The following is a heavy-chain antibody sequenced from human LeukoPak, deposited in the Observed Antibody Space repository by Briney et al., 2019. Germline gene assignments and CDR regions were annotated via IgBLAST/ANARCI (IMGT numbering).Heavy chain of an antibody. D-gene: IGHD7-27*01. J-gene: IGHJ6*03. CDR3: TRHVGDWGLLYYYYYMDV. CDR1: GFTFSGSA. CDR2: IRSKANSYAT. Sequence: GGSLKLSCAASGFTFSGSAMHWVRQASGKGLEWVGRIRSKANSYATAYAASVKGRFTISRDDSKNTAYLQMNSLKTEDTAVYYCTRHVGDWGLLYYYYYMDVWGKGTTVTVSS. V-gene: IGHV3-73*01.